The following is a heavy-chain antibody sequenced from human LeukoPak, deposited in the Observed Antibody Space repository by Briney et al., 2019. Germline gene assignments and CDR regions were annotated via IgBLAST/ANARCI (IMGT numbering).Heavy chain of an antibody. J-gene: IGHJ5*02. CDR2: ISGSGGST. D-gene: IGHD4-11*01. Sequence: GGSLRLSCAASRFTFSNYAMSWVRQAPGKGLEWVSGISGSGGSTFYADSVKGRFTISRDNSKNTLYLQINSLRAEDTAIYYCAKAGSNYPNNWFDPWGQGTLVTVSS. CDR1: RFTFSNYA. V-gene: IGHV3-23*01. CDR3: AKAGSNYPNNWFDP.